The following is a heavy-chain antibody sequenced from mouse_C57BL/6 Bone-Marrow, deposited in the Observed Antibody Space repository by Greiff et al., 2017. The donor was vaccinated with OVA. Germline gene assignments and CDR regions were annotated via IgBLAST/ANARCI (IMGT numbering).Heavy chain of an antibody. V-gene: IGHV1-78*01. J-gene: IGHJ1*03. D-gene: IGHD1-1*01. CDR1: GYTFTDHT. CDR3: ARLYYYGSSYGYFDV. CDR2: IYPRDGST. Sequence: QVQLQQSDAELVKPGASVKISCKVSGYTFTDHTIHWMKQRPEQGLEWIGYIYPRDGSTKYNEKFKGKATLTADKSSSTAYMQLNRLTSEDSAVYFCARLYYYGSSYGYFDVWGTGTTVTVSS.